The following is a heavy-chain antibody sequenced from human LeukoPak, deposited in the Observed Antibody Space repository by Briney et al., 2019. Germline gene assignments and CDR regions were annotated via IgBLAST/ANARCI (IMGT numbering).Heavy chain of an antibody. V-gene: IGHV3-48*03. CDR1: GFTFSSYE. Sequence: PGGSLRLSCAASGFTFSSYEMNWVRQAPGKGLEWVSYISSSGSTIYCPDSVKGRLTISRDNAKNSLYLQMNSLRGEDTAVYYCGLATTGVFDYWGQGTLVTVSS. CDR2: ISSSGSTI. D-gene: IGHD1-1*01. CDR3: GLATTGVFDY. J-gene: IGHJ4*02.